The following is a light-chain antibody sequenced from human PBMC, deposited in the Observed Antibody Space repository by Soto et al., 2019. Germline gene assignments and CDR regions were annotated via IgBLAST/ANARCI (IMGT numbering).Light chain of an antibody. CDR2: DAS. CDR3: QHYDNLLLFI. V-gene: IGKV1-33*01. J-gene: IGKJ3*01. CDR1: HDINNF. Sequence: DIQMTQSPSSLSASVGDRVTITCQASHDINNFLNWYQQRPGKPPKLLIYDASNLETGVPSRFSGSGSGTDFTFTISSLQPEDIATYYCQHYDNLLLFIFGPGTKVDIK.